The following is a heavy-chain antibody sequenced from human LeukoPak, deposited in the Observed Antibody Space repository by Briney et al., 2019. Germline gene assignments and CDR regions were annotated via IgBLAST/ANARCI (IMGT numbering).Heavy chain of an antibody. Sequence: SVTDSRQASGYTYTNYGLHTVRQPPGQGLAGVGLLYAYNGNTNYAQKLQGRVTMTTDTSTSTAYMELRSLRSDDTAVYYCARGQQLSYYYGMDVWGQGTTVTVSS. J-gene: IGHJ6*02. V-gene: IGHV1-18*04. D-gene: IGHD5-18*01. CDR2: LYAYNGNT. CDR1: GYTYTNYG. CDR3: ARGQQLSYYYGMDV.